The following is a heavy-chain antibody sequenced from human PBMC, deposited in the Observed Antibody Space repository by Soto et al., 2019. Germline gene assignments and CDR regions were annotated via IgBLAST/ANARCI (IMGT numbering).Heavy chain of an antibody. Sequence: GGSLRLSCEASGFTLSSYSMNWARQAPGKGLEWVSYITGSSNTIFYAESVKGRLTISRENAKNSLYLQMNSLGAEDTAVYYCARTGSNGFLDYWGQGTRVTVSS. J-gene: IGHJ4*02. D-gene: IGHD3-16*01. CDR2: ITGSSNTI. CDR3: ARTGSNGFLDY. V-gene: IGHV3-48*01. CDR1: GFTLSSYS.